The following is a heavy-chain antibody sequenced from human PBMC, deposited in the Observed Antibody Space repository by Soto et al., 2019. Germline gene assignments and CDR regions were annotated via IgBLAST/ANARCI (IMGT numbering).Heavy chain of an antibody. CDR3: ARGRVDILTGYTYGMDV. D-gene: IGHD3-9*01. CDR2: INPNSGGT. Sequence: QVQLVQSGAEVKKPGASVKVSCKASGYTFTGYYMHWVRQAPGQGLEWMGWINPNSGGTNYAQKFQGWVTMTRXTSXSTAYMELSRLRSDDTAVYYCARGRVDILTGYTYGMDVWGQGTTVTVSS. CDR1: GYTFTGYY. V-gene: IGHV1-2*04. J-gene: IGHJ6*02.